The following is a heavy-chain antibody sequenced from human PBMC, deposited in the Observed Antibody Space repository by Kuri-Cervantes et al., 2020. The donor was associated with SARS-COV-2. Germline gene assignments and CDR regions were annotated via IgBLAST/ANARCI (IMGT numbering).Heavy chain of an antibody. CDR3: AKDLTYYYDSSGYPSGPFQH. D-gene: IGHD3-22*01. Sequence: GESLKISCAASGFTFSSYGMHWVRQAPGKGLEWVAVIWYDGSNKYYADSVKGRFTISRDNSKNTLYLQMNSLRAEDTAVYYCAKDLTYYYDSSGYPSGPFQHWGQGTLVTVSS. J-gene: IGHJ1*01. CDR1: GFTFSSYG. CDR2: IWYDGSNK. V-gene: IGHV3-33*06.